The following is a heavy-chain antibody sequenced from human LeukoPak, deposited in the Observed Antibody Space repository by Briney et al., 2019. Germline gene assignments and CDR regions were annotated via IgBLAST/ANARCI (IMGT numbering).Heavy chain of an antibody. D-gene: IGHD3-22*01. Sequence: GASVKVSCKASGYTFTSYSISWVRQAPGQGLEWMGWISAYNGNTNYAQKLQGRVTMTTDTSTSTAYMELRSLRSDDTAVYYCARVGWSYYDSSGYSAWFDPWGQGTLVTVSS. CDR2: ISAYNGNT. J-gene: IGHJ5*02. CDR1: GYTFTSYS. CDR3: ARVGWSYYDSSGYSAWFDP. V-gene: IGHV1-18*01.